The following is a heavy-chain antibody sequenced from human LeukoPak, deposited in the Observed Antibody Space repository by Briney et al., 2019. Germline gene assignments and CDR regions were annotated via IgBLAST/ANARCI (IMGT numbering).Heavy chain of an antibody. CDR1: GYNFNNYG. J-gene: IGHJ4*02. Sequence: ASVKISCKASGYNFNNYGISWVRQAPGQGLEWMGWINTYNGNSNYAHKLQGRVTMTTETFTSTAYMELRSLRSDDTAVYYCARDWSTVTTRRQDYWGQGTLVTVSS. D-gene: IGHD4-17*01. CDR3: ARDWSTVTTRRQDY. CDR2: INTYNGNS. V-gene: IGHV1-18*01.